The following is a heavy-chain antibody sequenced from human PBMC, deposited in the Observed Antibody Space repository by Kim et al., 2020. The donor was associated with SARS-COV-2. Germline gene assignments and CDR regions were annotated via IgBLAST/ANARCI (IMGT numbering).Heavy chain of an antibody. CDR2: IYYSGTT. J-gene: IGHJ4*02. D-gene: IGHD6-19*01. Sequence: SETLSLTCSVSGDSISNYYWSWIRQPPGKGLEWIGYIYYSGTTNYNPSLKSRVTISVDTSKNQFSLKLSSVTAADTAVYYCAREIAVTGTRLAFDYWGQGTLVTVSS. CDR1: GDSISNYY. V-gene: IGHV4-59*01. CDR3: AREIAVTGTRLAFDY.